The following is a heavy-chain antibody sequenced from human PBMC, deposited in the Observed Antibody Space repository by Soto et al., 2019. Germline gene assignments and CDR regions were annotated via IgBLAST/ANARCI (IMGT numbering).Heavy chain of an antibody. D-gene: IGHD3-22*01. CDR2: ISSSSSYI. CDR1: GFTFSSYS. CDR3: ASRSSGYYGVSPADLFDY. V-gene: IGHV3-21*01. Sequence: EVQLVESGGGLVKPGGSLRLSCAASGFTFSSYSMNWVRQAPGKGLEWVSSISSSSSYIYYADSVKGRFTISRDNAKNSLYLQMNRLRAEDTAVYYCASRSSGYYGVSPADLFDYWGQGTLVTVSS. J-gene: IGHJ4*02.